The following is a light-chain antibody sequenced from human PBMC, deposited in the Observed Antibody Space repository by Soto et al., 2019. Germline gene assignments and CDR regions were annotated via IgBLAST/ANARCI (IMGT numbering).Light chain of an antibody. Sequence: DIQMTQSPSSVSASLGDRVTITCRASQGIRSWLSWYQQKPGEAPKLLIYFASSLQSGVPSRFSGSGFGTDFTLTISSLQPEDFATYFCQQGDSFPITFGQGTRLEIK. J-gene: IGKJ5*01. V-gene: IGKV1-12*01. CDR3: QQGDSFPIT. CDR2: FAS. CDR1: QGIRSW.